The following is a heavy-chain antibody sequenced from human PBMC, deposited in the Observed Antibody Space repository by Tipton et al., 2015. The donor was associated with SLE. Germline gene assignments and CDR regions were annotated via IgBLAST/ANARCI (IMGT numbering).Heavy chain of an antibody. V-gene: IGHV4-59*01. D-gene: IGHD1-26*01. J-gene: IGHJ4*02. CDR3: ARGSRVEEELQY. CDR2: IYNSVPG. Sequence: TLSLTCTVSGGSISSFSWTWIRQPPGKGLEWMGCIYNSVPGNYNPSLKSRLTISVDTSKNEFSLRLKTVTAADTAVYYCARGSRVEEELQYWGQGALVTVSS. CDR1: GGSISSFS.